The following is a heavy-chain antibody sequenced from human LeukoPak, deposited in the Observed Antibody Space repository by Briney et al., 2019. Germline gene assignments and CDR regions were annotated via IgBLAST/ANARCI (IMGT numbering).Heavy chain of an antibody. J-gene: IGHJ4*02. D-gene: IGHD5-18*01. CDR3: AKAVYSYGYIFDY. Sequence: SGGSLRLSCAASGFTFSSYWMSWVRQAPGKGLEWVSAISGSGGSTYYADSVKGRFTISRDNSKNTLYLQMNSLRAEDTAVYYCAKAVYSYGYIFDYWGQGTLVTVSS. V-gene: IGHV3-23*01. CDR2: ISGSGGST. CDR1: GFTFSSYW.